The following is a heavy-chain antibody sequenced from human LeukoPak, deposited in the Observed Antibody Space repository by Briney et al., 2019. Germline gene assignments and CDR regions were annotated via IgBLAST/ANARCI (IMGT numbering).Heavy chain of an antibody. CDR1: GFTFSSYG. D-gene: IGHD6-6*01. CDR2: IYYSGSA. CDR3: ARVVGSSSNTRYYFDY. J-gene: IGHJ4*02. Sequence: GSLRLSCAVSGFTFSSYGMHWVRQPPGKGLEWIGSIYYSGSAYYNPSLKSRVTISVDTSKNQFSLKLSSVTAADTAVYYCARVVGSSSNTRYYFDYWGQGTLVTVSS. V-gene: IGHV4-39*01.